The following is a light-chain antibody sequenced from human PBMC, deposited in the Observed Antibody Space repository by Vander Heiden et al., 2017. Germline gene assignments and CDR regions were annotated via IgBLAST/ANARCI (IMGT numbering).Light chain of an antibody. CDR2: GAS. CDR1: QSVSSSH. Sequence: IVLTQSPGPLSLSAGERATLSCRARQSVSSSHLAWYQQKPGQAPRLLLYGASSRAPGIPDRFSGSGSGTDFTLTISRLEPEDFAVYYCQQYGSTPLTFGGGTKVEIK. V-gene: IGKV3-20*01. CDR3: QQYGSTPLT. J-gene: IGKJ4*01.